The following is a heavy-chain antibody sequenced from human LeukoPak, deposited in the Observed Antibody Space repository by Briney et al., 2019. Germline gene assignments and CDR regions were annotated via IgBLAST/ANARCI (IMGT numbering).Heavy chain of an antibody. CDR3: AREAVAYCGGDCYSYFDY. D-gene: IGHD2-21*02. V-gene: IGHV1-69*04. J-gene: IGHJ4*02. CDR2: IIPILGIA. CDR1: GGTFSSYA. Sequence: SVKVSCKASGGTFSSYAISWVRQAPGQGLEWMGRIIPILGIANYAQKFQGRVTITADKSTSTAYLELSSLRSEDTAVYYCAREAVAYCGGDCYSYFDYWGQGTLVTVSS.